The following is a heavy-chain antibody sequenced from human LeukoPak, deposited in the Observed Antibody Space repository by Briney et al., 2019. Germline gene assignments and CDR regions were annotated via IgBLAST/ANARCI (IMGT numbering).Heavy chain of an antibody. V-gene: IGHV5-51*01. J-gene: IGHJ4*02. D-gene: IGHD3-22*01. CDR1: GYSFTNYW. Sequence: GDSLKISCKGSGYSFTNYWIAWVRQMPGKDLEWMGIIYPGDSDTRYSPSFQGQVTISVDKSISTAYLQWSSLKASDTAMYYCARIDSSAYLDYWGQGTLVTVSS. CDR2: IYPGDSDT. CDR3: ARIDSSAYLDY.